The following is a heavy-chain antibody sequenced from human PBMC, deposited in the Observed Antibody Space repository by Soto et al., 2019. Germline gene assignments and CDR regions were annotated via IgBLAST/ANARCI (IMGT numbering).Heavy chain of an antibody. V-gene: IGHV3-23*01. Sequence: EVQLLESGGGLVQPGRSLRLSCAASGFTFSNYAMSWVRQAPGQGLDWVSAISGSGGTTYYADSLKGRFTISRDNSQNTLFLQMNSLRAEDAAVYYCAKFFVETGSNSGWPWSFHYWGQGTLVTVSS. CDR3: AKFFVETGSNSGWPWSFHY. D-gene: IGHD6-25*01. J-gene: IGHJ4*02. CDR1: GFTFSNYA. CDR2: ISGSGGTT.